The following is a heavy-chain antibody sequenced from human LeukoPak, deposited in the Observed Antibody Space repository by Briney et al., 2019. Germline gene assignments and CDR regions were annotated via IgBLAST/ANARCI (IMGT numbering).Heavy chain of an antibody. Sequence: GGSLRLSCAASGFTFSSYSMNWVRQAPGKGLEWVSYISSSSSTIYYADSVKGRFTISRDNAKNTLYLQMNSLRAEDTAVYYCAKVAEAGATGYYYYMDVWGKGTTVTISS. CDR3: AKVAEAGATGYYYYMDV. V-gene: IGHV3-48*01. CDR2: ISSSSSTI. CDR1: GFTFSSYS. J-gene: IGHJ6*03. D-gene: IGHD1-26*01.